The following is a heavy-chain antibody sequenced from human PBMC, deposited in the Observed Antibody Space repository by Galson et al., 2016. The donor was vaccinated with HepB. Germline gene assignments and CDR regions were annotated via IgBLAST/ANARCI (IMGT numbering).Heavy chain of an antibody. Sequence: SLRLSCAASGLTFSSYGMHWVRQAPGKGLEWVAVIWYDGSNKYYADSVKGRFTISRDNSKNTLYLQMNTLRADDTAVYYCARSVEGHFDYWGQGILVTVSS. CDR3: ARSVEGHFDY. CDR2: IWYDGSNK. D-gene: IGHD1-1*01. V-gene: IGHV3-33*01. J-gene: IGHJ4*02. CDR1: GLTFSSYG.